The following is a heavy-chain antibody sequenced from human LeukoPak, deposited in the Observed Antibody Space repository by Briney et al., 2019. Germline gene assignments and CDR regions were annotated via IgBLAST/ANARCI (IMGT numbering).Heavy chain of an antibody. CDR3: ARDPVRGSGWIQYFDY. Sequence: SETLSLTCTVSGGSISSYYWSWIRQPAGKGLEWIGRIYTSGSTNYNPSLKSRVTMSVDTSKNQFSLKLSSVTAADTAVYYCARDPVRGSGWIQYFDYWGQGTLVTVSS. V-gene: IGHV4-4*07. D-gene: IGHD6-19*01. J-gene: IGHJ4*02. CDR2: IYTSGST. CDR1: GGSISSYY.